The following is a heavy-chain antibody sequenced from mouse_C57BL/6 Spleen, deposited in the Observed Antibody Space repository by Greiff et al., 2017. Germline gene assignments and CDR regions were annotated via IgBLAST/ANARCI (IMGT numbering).Heavy chain of an antibody. Sequence: VQLQQSGAELVKPGASVKISCKASGYAFSSYWMNWVKQRPGKGLEWIGQIYPGDGDTNYNGKFKGKAPLTADKSSSTAYMQLSSLTSEDSTVYFCARRRLTGTYYYAMDYWGQGTSVTVSS. D-gene: IGHD4-1*01. J-gene: IGHJ4*01. V-gene: IGHV1-80*01. CDR2: IYPGDGDT. CDR3: ARRRLTGTYYYAMDY. CDR1: GYAFSSYW.